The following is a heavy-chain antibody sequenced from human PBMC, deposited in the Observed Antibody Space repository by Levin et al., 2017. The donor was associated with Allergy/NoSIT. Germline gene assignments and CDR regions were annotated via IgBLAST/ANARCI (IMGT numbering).Heavy chain of an antibody. J-gene: IGHJ4*02. D-gene: IGHD5-18*01. CDR2: IYYSGST. CDR1: GGSVSSGSYY. CDR3: ARGDVDTAMVNSSTDY. V-gene: IGHV4-61*01. Sequence: ESLKISCTVSGGSVSSGSYYWSWIRQPPGKGLEWIGYIYYSGSTNYNPSLKSRVTISVDTSKNQFSLKLSSVTAADTAVYYCARGDVDTAMVNSSTDYWGQGTLVTVSS.